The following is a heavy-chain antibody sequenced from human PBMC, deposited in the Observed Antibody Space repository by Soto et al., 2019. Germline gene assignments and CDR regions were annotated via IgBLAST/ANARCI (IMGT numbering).Heavy chain of an antibody. Sequence: ASVKVSCKASGYTFTSYGMSCVRQAPGQGLEWMGWISAYNGNKKYEQKIQGRVTMTTDKSTSTDYMEMRSMRSEDTAVYYCARVPNEEEVLDDHWGQGTLVTVSS. CDR1: GYTFTSYG. CDR2: ISAYNGNK. J-gene: IGHJ5*02. CDR3: ARVPNEEEVLDDH. V-gene: IGHV1-18*01. D-gene: IGHD3-3*01.